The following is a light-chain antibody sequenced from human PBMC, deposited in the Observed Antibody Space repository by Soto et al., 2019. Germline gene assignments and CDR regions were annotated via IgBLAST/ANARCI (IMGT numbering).Light chain of an antibody. Sequence: EIVLTQSPSTLSLSPGERATLSCSASQSVGSYLVWYQQTPGQAPRLLIYDASKRATGIPERFSGSGSGTDFTLTISSLEPGDFAVYYCQQRSDWPRAFGGGTKVEMK. CDR1: QSVGSY. CDR3: QQRSDWPRA. CDR2: DAS. J-gene: IGKJ4*01. V-gene: IGKV3-11*01.